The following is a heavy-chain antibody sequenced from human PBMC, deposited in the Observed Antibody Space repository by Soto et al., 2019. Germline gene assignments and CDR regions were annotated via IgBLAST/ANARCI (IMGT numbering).Heavy chain of an antibody. D-gene: IGHD3-10*01. CDR3: ARVHSSGIFYFVDP. CDR2: IMPIFGTP. Sequence: QVQLVQSGAEVKKPGPSVKVSCKASGGTFDSYVISWLRQAPGQGLEWMGGIMPIFGTPNYAQKFRGRVTISADESTSTAYLELSSLTSDDTAVYYCARVHSSGIFYFVDPWGQGTLVTVSS. CDR1: GGTFDSYV. V-gene: IGHV1-69*01. J-gene: IGHJ5*02.